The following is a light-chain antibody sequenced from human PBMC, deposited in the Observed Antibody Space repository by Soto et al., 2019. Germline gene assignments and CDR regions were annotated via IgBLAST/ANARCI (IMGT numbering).Light chain of an antibody. CDR3: ATGDSSLNAWV. J-gene: IGLJ3*02. V-gene: IGLV1-51*01. CDR2: DNN. CDR1: SSNIGENY. Sequence: QSVLTQPPSVSAAPEQKVTISCSGSSSNIGENYVSWYQQLPGTAPKLLIYDNNQRPSGIPDRFSVSKSATSATLGISGLQTGDEADYYCATGDSSLNAWVFGGGTKVTVL.